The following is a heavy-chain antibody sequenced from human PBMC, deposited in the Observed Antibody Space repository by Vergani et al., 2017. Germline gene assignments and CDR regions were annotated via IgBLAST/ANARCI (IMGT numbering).Heavy chain of an antibody. CDR3: AKDRVATIVDFDY. CDR2: ISGSGGST. J-gene: IGHJ4*02. D-gene: IGHD5-12*01. V-gene: IGHV3-23*01. Sequence: EVQLLESGGGLVQPGGSLRLSCAASGFTFSSYAMSWVRQAPGTGLEWVSAISGSGGSTYYADSVKGRFTSSRDNSKNTLYLQMNSLRAEDTAVYYCAKDRVATIVDFDYWGQGTLVTVSA. CDR1: GFTFSSYA.